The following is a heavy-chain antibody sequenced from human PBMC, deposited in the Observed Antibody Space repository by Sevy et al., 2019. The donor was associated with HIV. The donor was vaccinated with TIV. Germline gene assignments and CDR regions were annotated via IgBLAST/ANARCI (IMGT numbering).Heavy chain of an antibody. Sequence: SETLSLTCTVSGGSISSGIYYWTWIRQPAGKGLEWIGRIYTSGGTSGTTDYNPSLKSRVTMSVDTSKNQFSLKMTPVTAADTAVYFCAREDPLGNIDSWGQGTRVTVSS. J-gene: IGHJ4*02. CDR1: GGSISSGIYY. D-gene: IGHD3-16*01. V-gene: IGHV4-61*02. CDR3: AREDPLGNIDS. CDR2: IYTSGGT.